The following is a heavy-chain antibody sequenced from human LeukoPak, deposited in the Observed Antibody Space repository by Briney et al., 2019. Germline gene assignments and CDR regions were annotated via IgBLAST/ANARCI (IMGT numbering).Heavy chain of an antibody. D-gene: IGHD6-19*01. CDR2: ISSSGSTI. CDR3: ARDREGGSSGFSSDY. Sequence: PGGSLRLSCAASGFTFSSYSMNWVRQAPGKGLEWVSSISSSGSTIYYADSVKGRFTISRDNAKNSLYLQMNSLRAEDTAVYYCARDREGGSSGFSSDYWGQGTLVTVSS. V-gene: IGHV3-21*04. J-gene: IGHJ4*02. CDR1: GFTFSSYS.